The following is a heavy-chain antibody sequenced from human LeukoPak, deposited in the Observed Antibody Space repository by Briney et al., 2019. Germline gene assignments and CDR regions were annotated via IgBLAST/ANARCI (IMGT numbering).Heavy chain of an antibody. D-gene: IGHD4-17*01. CDR3: ARNIYGDFADNWFDF. CDR1: GGSISGYY. V-gene: IGHV4-59*12. J-gene: IGHJ5*01. CDR2: IYFSGST. Sequence: SETLSLTCTVSGGSISGYYWTWIRQPPGKGLEWIGYIYFSGSTNYNPSLNSRVSMSVDTSNNQFSLRLYSVTAADTAVYYCARNIYGDFADNWFDFWGQGTLVTVSS.